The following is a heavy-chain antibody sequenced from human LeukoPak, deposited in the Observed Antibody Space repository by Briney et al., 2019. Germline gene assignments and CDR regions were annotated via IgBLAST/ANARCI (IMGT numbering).Heavy chain of an antibody. CDR2: TSSSDAGT. Sequence: GGSLRLSCAASGFTLSTYAMSWVRQTPGKGLEWVAATSSSDAGTYHADSVRGRFTISRDNSKNTLYLQMNSLRAEDTAVYYCAKEGGIWYYYGSGSPNWGQGTLVTVSS. V-gene: IGHV3-23*01. J-gene: IGHJ4*02. CDR3: AKEGGIWYYYGSGSPN. CDR1: GFTLSTYA. D-gene: IGHD3-10*01.